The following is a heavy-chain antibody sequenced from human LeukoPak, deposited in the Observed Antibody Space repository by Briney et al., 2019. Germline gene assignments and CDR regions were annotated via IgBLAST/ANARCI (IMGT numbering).Heavy chain of an antibody. Sequence: GVSLRLSCAASGFTFSSYTMNWVRQAPGKGLEWVSSISSSSSYIYYGDSVKGRFTISRDNAKNSLYLQMDSLRAEDTAVYYCARGYSGSWYYYYYMDVWGKGTTVTISS. CDR3: ARGYSGSWYYYYYMDV. CDR1: GFTFSSYT. D-gene: IGHD1-26*01. V-gene: IGHV3-21*01. J-gene: IGHJ6*03. CDR2: ISSSSSYI.